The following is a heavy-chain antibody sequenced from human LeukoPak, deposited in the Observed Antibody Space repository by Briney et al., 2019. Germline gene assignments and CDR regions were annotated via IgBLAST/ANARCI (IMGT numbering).Heavy chain of an antibody. Sequence: GGSLRLSCAASGFIFSNYALVWVRQAPGKGLESVSSISSSSSYIYYADSVKGRFTISRDNAKNSLYLQMNSLRAEDTAVYYCARTATYDSSGYPFDYWGQGSLVTVSS. CDR2: ISSSSSYI. V-gene: IGHV3-21*01. D-gene: IGHD3-22*01. CDR1: GFIFSNYA. CDR3: ARTATYDSSGYPFDY. J-gene: IGHJ4*02.